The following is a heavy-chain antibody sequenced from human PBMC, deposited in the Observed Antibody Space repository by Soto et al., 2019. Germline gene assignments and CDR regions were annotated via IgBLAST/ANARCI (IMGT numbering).Heavy chain of an antibody. D-gene: IGHD2-15*01. CDR3: AKNSDGSSYSSVGS. J-gene: IGHJ5*01. V-gene: IGHV3-23*01. CDR1: GFTFASYA. Sequence: PGGSPRLSCSASGFTFASYAMTWVLQAPGKGLEWVSLINTSGTTYYADSVKGRFTISRDDSKNTLSLQMNSLRAEDTAIYYCAKNSDGSSYSSVGSWGQGT. CDR2: INTSGTT.